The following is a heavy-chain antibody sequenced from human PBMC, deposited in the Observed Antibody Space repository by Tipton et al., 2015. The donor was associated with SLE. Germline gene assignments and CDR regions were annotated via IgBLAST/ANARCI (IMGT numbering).Heavy chain of an antibody. Sequence: LRLSCAASGFTFSSYAMSWVRQAPGKGLEWIGSIYYSGSTYYNPSLKSRVTISVDTSKNQFSLKLSSVTAADTAVYYCARGRETLYGDTPYDAFDIWGQGTMVTVSS. CDR2: IYYSGST. CDR1: GFTFSSYA. D-gene: IGHD4-17*01. J-gene: IGHJ3*02. V-gene: IGHV4-38-2*01. CDR3: ARGRETLYGDTPYDAFDI.